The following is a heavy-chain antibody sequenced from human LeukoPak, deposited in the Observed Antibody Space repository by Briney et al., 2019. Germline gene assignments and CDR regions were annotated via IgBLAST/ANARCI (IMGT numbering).Heavy chain of an antibody. CDR2: INPSGGST. Sequence: ASVKVSCTASGYTFTSYYMHWVRQAPGQGLEWMRIINPSGGSTSYAQKFQGRVTMTRDTSTSTVYMELSSLRSEDTAVYFCARVGITAATADYWGQGTLVTVSS. D-gene: IGHD6-25*01. CDR1: GYTFTSYY. CDR3: ARVGITAATADY. V-gene: IGHV1-46*01. J-gene: IGHJ4*02.